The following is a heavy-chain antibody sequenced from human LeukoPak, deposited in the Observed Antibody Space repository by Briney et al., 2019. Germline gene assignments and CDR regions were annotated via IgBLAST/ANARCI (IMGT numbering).Heavy chain of an antibody. J-gene: IGHJ4*02. CDR1: GYSISSGYY. CDR3: ARGGSGSYYDYYFDY. CDR2: IYHSGST. V-gene: IGHV4-38-2*01. Sequence: SETLSLTCAVSGYSISSGYYWGWIRQPPGKGLEWIGSIYHSGSTYYNPSLKSRVTISVGTSKNQFSLKLSSVTAADTAVYYCARGGSGSYYDYYFDYWGQGTLVTVSS. D-gene: IGHD3-10*01.